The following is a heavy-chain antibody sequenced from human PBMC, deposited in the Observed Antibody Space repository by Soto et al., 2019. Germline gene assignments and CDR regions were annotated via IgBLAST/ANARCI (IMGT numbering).Heavy chain of an antibody. J-gene: IGHJ4*02. V-gene: IGHV3-30*18. Sequence: GGSLRLSCASSGVTFSDYAMHLVRQAPGKGLEWVAAVSHDGRNTHYADSVKGRFTISRDSSKNTVSLEMTSLRAEDTAVYYCAKGGRQWLVTSDFNYWGQGALVTVSS. CDR1: GVTFSDYA. D-gene: IGHD6-19*01. CDR3: AKGGRQWLVTSDFNY. CDR2: VSHDGRNT.